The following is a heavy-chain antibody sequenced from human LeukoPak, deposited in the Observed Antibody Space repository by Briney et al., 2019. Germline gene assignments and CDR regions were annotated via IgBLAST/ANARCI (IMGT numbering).Heavy chain of an antibody. CDR2: ISNSGHTT. CDR3: ARRITISGLGYFMDV. J-gene: IGHJ6*04. V-gene: IGHV3-48*01. D-gene: IGHD3-3*01. CDR1: GFSFSTYS. Sequence: GGSLILSCAASGFSFSTYSMNSVRQAQGKGLEWISYISNSGHTTYYAESVKGRFTISRGNAWNSLYLQMNSLRGEDTAVYYCARRITISGLGYFMDVWGKGTTVIVSS.